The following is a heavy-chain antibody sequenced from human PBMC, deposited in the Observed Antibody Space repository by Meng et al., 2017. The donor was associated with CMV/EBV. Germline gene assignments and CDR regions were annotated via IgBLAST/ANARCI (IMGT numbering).Heavy chain of an antibody. D-gene: IGHD2-2*01. CDR1: GYTFTGYY. Sequence: GESLKISCKASGYTFTGYYMHWVRQAPGQGLEWMGWINPNSGGTNYAQKFQGRVTMTRDTSISTAYMELSRLRSDDTAVYYCARDRLGYCSSTSCYYGADWGQGTLVTVSS. CDR3: ARDRLGYCSSTSCYYGAD. J-gene: IGHJ4*02. CDR2: INPNSGGT. V-gene: IGHV1-2*02.